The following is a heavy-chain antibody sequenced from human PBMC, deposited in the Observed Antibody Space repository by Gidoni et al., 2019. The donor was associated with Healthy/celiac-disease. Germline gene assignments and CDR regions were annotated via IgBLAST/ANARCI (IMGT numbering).Heavy chain of an antibody. CDR2: IYTSGST. CDR3: ARENSDDFWSGYDYFDY. Sequence: ETLSLTCTVSGGSISSYYWSWIRQPAGKGLEWIGRIYTSGSTNYNPSLKSRVTMSVDTSKNQFSLKLSSVTAADTAVYYCARENSDDFWSGYDYFDYWGQGTLVTVSS. V-gene: IGHV4-4*07. D-gene: IGHD3-3*01. J-gene: IGHJ4*02. CDR1: GGSISSYY.